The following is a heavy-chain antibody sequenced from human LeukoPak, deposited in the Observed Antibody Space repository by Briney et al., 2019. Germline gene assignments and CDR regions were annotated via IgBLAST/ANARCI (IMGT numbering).Heavy chain of an antibody. CDR1: GDSISSYY. Sequence: PSETLSLTCTVSGDSISSYYWSWIRQPPGKGLEWIGNIYYSGSTNYNPSLKSRVTISVDTSKTQFSLKLSSVAAADTAVYYCTRGSIAYYYMDVWGKGTTVTISS. J-gene: IGHJ6*03. V-gene: IGHV4-59*01. CDR3: TRGSIAYYYMDV. D-gene: IGHD3-10*01. CDR2: IYYSGST.